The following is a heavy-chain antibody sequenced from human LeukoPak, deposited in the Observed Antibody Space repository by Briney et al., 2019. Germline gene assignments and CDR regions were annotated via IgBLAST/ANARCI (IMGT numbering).Heavy chain of an antibody. J-gene: IGHJ4*02. CDR1: VGSISSSSYH. Sequence: SETLSLTCTVSVGSISSSSYHWGWIRQPPGKGLEWIASIYYSGTTYYNPSLKSRVTISVDTSKNQFSLKLNPVTAADTAVYYCATEYSSSPHYWGQGALVTVSS. CDR2: IYYSGTT. V-gene: IGHV4-39*07. D-gene: IGHD3-22*01. CDR3: ATEYSSSPHY.